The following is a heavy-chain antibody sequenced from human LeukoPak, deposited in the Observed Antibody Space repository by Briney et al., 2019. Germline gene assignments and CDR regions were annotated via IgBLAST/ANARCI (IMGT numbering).Heavy chain of an antibody. J-gene: IGHJ4*02. D-gene: IGHD1-1*01. CDR1: GYSFTRYW. V-gene: IGHV5-10-1*01. Sequence: GESLRISCKGSGYSFTRYWISSVRQMPGKGLEWMGRIDPSDSYTNYSPSFQGHVTISADKSISTAYLQWSSLKASDTAMYYCAMRYNWNDLDYWGQGTLVTVTS. CDR2: IDPSDSYT. CDR3: AMRYNWNDLDY.